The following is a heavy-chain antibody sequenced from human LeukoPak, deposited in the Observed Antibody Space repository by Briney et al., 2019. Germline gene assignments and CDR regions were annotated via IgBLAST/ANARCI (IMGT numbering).Heavy chain of an antibody. CDR3: ARRFPYRRDSFDY. Sequence: SETLSLTCTVSGDSISSSNYYWDWIRQPPGKGLEWIASIFYSGGTYSNPPLKSRVTISVDTSKNQFSLKLTSVTAADTAVYYCARRFPYRRDSFDYWGQGTLVTVSS. V-gene: IGHV4-39*01. J-gene: IGHJ4*02. CDR2: IFYSGGT. D-gene: IGHD3-3*01. CDR1: GDSISSSNYY.